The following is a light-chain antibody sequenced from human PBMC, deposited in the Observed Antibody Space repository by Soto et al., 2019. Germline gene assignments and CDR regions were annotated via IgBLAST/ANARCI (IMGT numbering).Light chain of an antibody. J-gene: IGLJ1*01. V-gene: IGLV2-14*01. CDR2: EVS. CDR1: SSDIGGYDY. CDR3: TSYTSSSTNDV. Sequence: QSALTQPASVSGSPGQSINISCTGTSSDIGGYDYVSWYQQHPGKAPKLMIYEVSNRPSGVSNRFSGSKSGNTASLTISGLQAEDEADYYCTSYTSSSTNDVFGTGTKLTVL.